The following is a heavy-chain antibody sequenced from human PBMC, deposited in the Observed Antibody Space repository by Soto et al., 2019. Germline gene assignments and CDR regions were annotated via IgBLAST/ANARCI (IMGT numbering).Heavy chain of an antibody. D-gene: IGHD3-10*01. CDR3: ATVDNYYGSAF. J-gene: IGHJ4*02. CDR2: IWYDGITK. CDR1: GLTFSNYG. V-gene: IGHV3-33*01. Sequence: QEQLVESGGGMVQPGTSLRLSGEASGLTFSNYGMHWVRQAPGKGLEWVAVIWYDGITKFYADSVQGRFSVSRDNSKNTLYLQMHSLTAEDTAVYFCATVDNYYGSAFWGQGTLVTVSP.